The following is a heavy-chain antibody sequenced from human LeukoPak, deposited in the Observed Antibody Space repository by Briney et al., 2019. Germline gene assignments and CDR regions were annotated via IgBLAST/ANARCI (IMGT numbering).Heavy chain of an antibody. D-gene: IGHD2-8*01. CDR1: GGSISSGDYY. Sequence: SETLSLTCTVSGGSISSGDYYWSWIRQPPGKGLEWIGYIYYSGSTYYNPSLKSRVTISVDTSKNQFSLKLSSVTAADTAVYYCARDSLDGPIPYWGQGTLVTVSS. V-gene: IGHV4-30-4*01. CDR3: ARDSLDGPIPY. J-gene: IGHJ4*02. CDR2: IYYSGST.